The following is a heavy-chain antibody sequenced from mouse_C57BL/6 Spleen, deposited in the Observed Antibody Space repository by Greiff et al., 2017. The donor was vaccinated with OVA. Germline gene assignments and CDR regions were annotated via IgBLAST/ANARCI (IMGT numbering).Heavy chain of an antibody. J-gene: IGHJ3*01. Sequence: EVQLQESGAELVRPGASVKLSCTASGFNIKDDYMHWVKQRPEQGLEWIGWIDPENGDTEYASKFQGKATITADTSSNTAYLQLSSLTSEDTAVYYCTTGYREFAYWGQGTLVTVSA. CDR3: TTGYREFAY. V-gene: IGHV14-4*01. CDR2: IDPENGDT. CDR1: GFNIKDDY. D-gene: IGHD2-12*01.